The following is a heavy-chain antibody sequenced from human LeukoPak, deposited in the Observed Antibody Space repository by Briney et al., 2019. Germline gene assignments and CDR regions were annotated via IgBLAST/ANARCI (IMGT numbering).Heavy chain of an antibody. CDR2: IKAKAHGGTI. CDR3: TTDGVGVEGATYDN. CDR1: GFTFSSYG. J-gene: IGHJ4*02. D-gene: IGHD1-26*01. Sequence: GGSLRLSCAASGFTFSSYGMHWVRQAPGKGLEWVGRIKAKAHGGTIEYAAPVKGRFTISRDDSKNTLYLQMNSLKTEDTAVYYCTTDGVGVEGATYDNWGQGTLVSVSS. V-gene: IGHV3-15*01.